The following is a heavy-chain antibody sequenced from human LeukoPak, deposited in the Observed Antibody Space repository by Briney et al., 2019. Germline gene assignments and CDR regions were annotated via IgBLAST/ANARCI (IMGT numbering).Heavy chain of an antibody. CDR3: ARDLGTSGWYTFDF. CDR2: TYYRSKWYN. D-gene: IGHD6-19*01. J-gene: IGHJ4*02. V-gene: IGHV6-1*01. Sequence: SQTLSLTCGISGDSVSNNNGAWNWIRQSPSRGLEWLGRTYYRSKWYNDYAAFIQGRITINPDTSKNQFSLQLNSVTPEDTAVYYCARDLGTSGWYTFDFWGQGTLVTVSS. CDR1: GDSVSNNNGA.